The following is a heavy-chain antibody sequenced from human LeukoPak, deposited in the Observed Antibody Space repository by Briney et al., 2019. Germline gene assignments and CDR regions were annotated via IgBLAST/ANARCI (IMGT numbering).Heavy chain of an antibody. Sequence: PGGSLRLSCAASGFTFRSYGMTWVRQAPGKGLEWVSAISGSGDSTYYADSVKGRFTISRDNSRNTLYSQMNSLRAGDTAVYYCAKVYYYDRILLFDYWGQGTLVTVSS. J-gene: IGHJ4*02. V-gene: IGHV3-23*01. D-gene: IGHD3-22*01. CDR3: AKVYYYDRILLFDY. CDR1: GFTFRSYG. CDR2: ISGSGDST.